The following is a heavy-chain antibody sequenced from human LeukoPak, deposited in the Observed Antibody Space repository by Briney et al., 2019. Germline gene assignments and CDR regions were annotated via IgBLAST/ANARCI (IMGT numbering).Heavy chain of an antibody. D-gene: IGHD3-16*01. J-gene: IGHJ4*02. CDR2: IIPIFGTA. CDR1: GYTFNSYG. Sequence: GASVKVSCKATGYTFNSYGISWVRQAPGQGLEWMGGIIPIFGTANYAQKFQGRVTITADESTSTAYMELSSLRSEDTAVYYCARGGGALRDWGQGTLVTVSS. CDR3: ARGGGALRD. V-gene: IGHV1-69*13.